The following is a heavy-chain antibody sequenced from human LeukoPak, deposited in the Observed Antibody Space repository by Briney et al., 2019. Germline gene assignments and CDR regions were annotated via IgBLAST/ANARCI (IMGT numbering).Heavy chain of an antibody. Sequence: GASVKVSCKASGGTFSRYAISWVRQAPGQGLVWMGRIIPILGIANYAQKFQGRVTITADKSTSTAYMELSSLRSEDTAVYYCARDLTEGFGEENDYWGQGTLVTVSS. CDR1: GGTFSRYA. J-gene: IGHJ4*02. CDR2: IIPILGIA. D-gene: IGHD3-10*01. V-gene: IGHV1-69*04. CDR3: ARDLTEGFGEENDY.